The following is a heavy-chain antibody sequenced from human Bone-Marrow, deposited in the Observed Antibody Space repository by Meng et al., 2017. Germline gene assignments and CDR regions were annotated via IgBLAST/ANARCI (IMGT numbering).Heavy chain of an antibody. Sequence: ETLSLTCAASGFTFSSYSMNWVRQAPGEGLEWVSSISSSSSYIYYADSVKGRFTISRDNAKNSLYPQMNSLRAEDTAVYYCARDSGSGWYGFNLSGDWFDPWGQGTLVTVSS. D-gene: IGHD6-19*01. CDR1: GFTFSSYS. CDR3: ARDSGSGWYGFNLSGDWFDP. V-gene: IGHV3-21*01. CDR2: ISSSSSYI. J-gene: IGHJ5*02.